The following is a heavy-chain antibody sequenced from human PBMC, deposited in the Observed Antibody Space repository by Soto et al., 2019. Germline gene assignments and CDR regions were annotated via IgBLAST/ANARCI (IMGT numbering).Heavy chain of an antibody. D-gene: IGHD2-8*01. V-gene: IGHV1-8*01. CDR2: MNTNSGNT. Sequence: QVQLVQSGAEVKKPGASVKVSCKASGYTFTSYDSNWGRKATGQGLEWMGWMNTNSGNTGYAQKFKGRVTMTRNTSRSTAYMELSSLRSEDTAVYYCAREVSYWFDPWGQGTLVTVS. CDR1: GYTFTSYD. J-gene: IGHJ5*02. CDR3: AREVSYWFDP.